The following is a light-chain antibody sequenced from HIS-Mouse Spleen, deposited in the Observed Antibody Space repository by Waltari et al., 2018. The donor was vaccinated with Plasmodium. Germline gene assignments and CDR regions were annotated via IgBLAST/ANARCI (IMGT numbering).Light chain of an antibody. CDR1: ALPKQY. J-gene: IGLJ3*02. Sequence: SYELTQPPSVSVSPGQTARITCSGDALPKQYAYWYQQKPGQAPGLVIYKGSERPSGIPERFSGSSSGTTVTLTISGVQAEDEADYYCQSADSSGTPNWVFGGGTKLTVL. V-gene: IGLV3-25*03. CDR3: QSADSSGTPNWV. CDR2: KGS.